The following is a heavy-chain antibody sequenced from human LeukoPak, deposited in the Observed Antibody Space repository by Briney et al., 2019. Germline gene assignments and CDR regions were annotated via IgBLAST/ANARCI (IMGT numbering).Heavy chain of an antibody. CDR2: IKQDGSEK. CDR3: ARDLAGPPQEAFDI. J-gene: IGHJ3*02. V-gene: IGHV3-7*01. Sequence: GGSLRLSCAASGFTFSSYWMSWVRQAPGKGQEWVANIKQDGSEKYYVDSVKGRFTISRDNAKNSLYLQMNSLRAEDTAVYYCARDLAGPPQEAFDIWGQGTMVTVSS. CDR1: GFTFSSYW.